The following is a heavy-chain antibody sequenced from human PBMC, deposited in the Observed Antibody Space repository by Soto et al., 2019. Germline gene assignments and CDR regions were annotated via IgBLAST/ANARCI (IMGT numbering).Heavy chain of an antibody. V-gene: IGHV1-69*02. J-gene: IGHJ4*02. D-gene: IGHD2-15*01. Sequence: QVQLVHSGAEVKKPGSSVKVSCKASGGTFSSYTISWVRQAPGQGLEWMGRIIPILGIANYAQKFQGRVTITADKSTSTAYMELSSLRSEDTAVYYCAMVDATREFDYWGQGTLVTVSS. CDR2: IIPILGIA. CDR1: GGTFSSYT. CDR3: AMVDATREFDY.